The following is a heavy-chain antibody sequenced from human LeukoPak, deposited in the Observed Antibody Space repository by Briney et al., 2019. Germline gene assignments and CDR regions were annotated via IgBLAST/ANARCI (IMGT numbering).Heavy chain of an antibody. J-gene: IGHJ4*02. CDR1: GFSFSSYW. CDR2: IQQDSSNK. Sequence: HPGGSLRLSCAASGFSFSSYWMTWVRQAPGKGLEWVANIQQDSSNKYYIDSVKGRFTISRDNAKNSLYLQMTSLRVEDTAVYYCARGGMAHQSFVYWGQGTLVTVSS. D-gene: IGHD1-14*01. CDR3: ARGGMAHQSFVY. V-gene: IGHV3-7*01.